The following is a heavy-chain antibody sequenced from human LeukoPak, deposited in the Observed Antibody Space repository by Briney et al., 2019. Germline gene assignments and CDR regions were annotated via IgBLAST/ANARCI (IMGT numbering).Heavy chain of an antibody. CDR3: ASGRQGSGSYYNPFDY. V-gene: IGHV3-23*01. D-gene: IGHD3-10*01. CDR2: ISGSGDST. CDR1: GFIFSSAW. J-gene: IGHJ4*02. Sequence: PGGSLRLSCAASGFIFSSAWMSRVRQAPGKGLEWVSTISGSGDSTYFADSVNGRFTISRDNSKNTLYLQMNSLRAEDTAVYYCASGRQGSGSYYNPFDYWGQGTLVTVSS.